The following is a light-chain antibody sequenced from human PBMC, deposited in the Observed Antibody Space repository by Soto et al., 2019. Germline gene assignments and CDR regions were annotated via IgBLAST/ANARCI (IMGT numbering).Light chain of an antibody. J-gene: IGLJ1*01. CDR2: DVS. CDR1: SSDLGDYNY. V-gene: IGLV2-14*03. CDR3: TSYTTTGTYV. Sequence: QSVLTQPASVSGSPGQSITISCTGASSDLGDYNYVSWYQQHPGKAPKLMIYDVSSRPSGVSDRFSGSKSGNTASLTISGLPAEDEADYYCTSYTTTGTYVFATGTKVTVL.